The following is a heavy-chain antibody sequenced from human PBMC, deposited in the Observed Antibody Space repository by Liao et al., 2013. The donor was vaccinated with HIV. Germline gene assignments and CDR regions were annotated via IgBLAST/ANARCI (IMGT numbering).Heavy chain of an antibody. V-gene: IGHV4-4*07. J-gene: IGHJ4*02. CDR2: VSHSGST. D-gene: IGHD1-14*01. CDR3: ARGVPPEY. CDR1: GGSMSSYY. Sequence: QVQLQESGPGVVKPSQTLSLTCSVSGGSMSSYYWNWIRQSAGKGLEWIGRVSHSGSTHYNPSLRTRVMMSIDTSENQFSLMLTSVTAADTAVYYCARGVPPEYWGRGTVGHRLL.